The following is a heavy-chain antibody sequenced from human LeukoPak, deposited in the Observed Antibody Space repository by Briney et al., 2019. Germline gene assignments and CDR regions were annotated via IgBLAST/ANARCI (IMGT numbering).Heavy chain of an antibody. Sequence: PSETLSLTCTVSGGSISSSSYYWSWIRQPPGKGLEWIGEGDHTGGTKYNPSLKSRVTISADSSKNQFSLKWYSVTAADAGLYYCAKNGQRGFSFDPWGQGTLVIVAS. J-gene: IGHJ5*02. CDR3: AKNGQRGFSFDP. D-gene: IGHD2-8*01. CDR2: GDHTGGT. V-gene: IGHV4-39*07. CDR1: GGSISSSSYY.